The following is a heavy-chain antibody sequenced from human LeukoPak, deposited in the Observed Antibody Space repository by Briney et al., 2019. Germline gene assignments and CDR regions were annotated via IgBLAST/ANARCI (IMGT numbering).Heavy chain of an antibody. CDR1: GFTVSSNY. Sequence: GGSLRLSCAASGFTVSSNYMSWVRQAPGKGLEWVSAISGSGNSTYYADSVKGRFTISRDNSKNTLYLQMNSLRAEDTALYYCAKRRGSSWYQDIEYWGQGTLVTVSS. V-gene: IGHV3-23*01. D-gene: IGHD6-13*01. J-gene: IGHJ4*02. CDR3: AKRRGSSWYQDIEY. CDR2: ISGSGNST.